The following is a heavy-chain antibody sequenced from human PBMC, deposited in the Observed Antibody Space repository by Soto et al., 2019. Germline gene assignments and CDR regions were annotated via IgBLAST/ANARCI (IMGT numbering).Heavy chain of an antibody. V-gene: IGHV4-39*01. CDR3: ARRYGWLYFDY. D-gene: IGHD6-19*01. J-gene: IGHJ4*02. Sequence: QLQLQESGPGLVKPWETLSLTCTVSGDSISSSNYFWGWIRQPPGKGLEWIGTIFYSGSTYYNPSLKSRVTISVDTSKNQFSLKLTSATAADTALYYCARRYGWLYFDYWGQGSLVTVSS. CDR2: IFYSGST. CDR1: GDSISSSNYF.